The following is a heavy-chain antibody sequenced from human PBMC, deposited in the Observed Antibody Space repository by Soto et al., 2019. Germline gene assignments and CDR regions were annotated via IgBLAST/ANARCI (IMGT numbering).Heavy chain of an antibody. CDR2: IDPSDSYT. Sequence: GESLKISCKGSGYSFTSYWISWVRQMPGKGLERMGRIDPSDSYTNYSPSFQGHVTISADKSISTAYLQWSSLKASDTAMYYCARISSGWSPHYYYYGMDVWGQGTTVTVSS. CDR1: GYSFTSYW. J-gene: IGHJ6*02. CDR3: ARISSGWSPHYYYYGMDV. D-gene: IGHD6-19*01. V-gene: IGHV5-10-1*01.